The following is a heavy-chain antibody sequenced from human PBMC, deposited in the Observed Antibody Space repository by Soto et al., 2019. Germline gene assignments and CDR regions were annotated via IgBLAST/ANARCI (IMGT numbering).Heavy chain of an antibody. V-gene: IGHV1-2*04. CDR2: INPNSGGT. J-gene: IGHJ5*02. CDR1: GYTFTGYY. D-gene: IGHD6-6*01. Sequence: ASVKVSCKASGYTFTGYYMHWVRQAPGQGLEWMGWINPNSGGTNYAQKFQGWVTMTRDTSISTAYMELSRLRSDDTAVYYCARADFIMIQQLDNWFDPWGQGTLVTVSS. CDR3: ARADFIMIQQLDNWFDP.